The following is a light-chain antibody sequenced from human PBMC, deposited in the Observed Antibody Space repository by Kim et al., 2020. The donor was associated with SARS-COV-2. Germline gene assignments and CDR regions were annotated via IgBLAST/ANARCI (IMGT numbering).Light chain of an antibody. CDR2: GAS. J-gene: IGKJ1*01. Sequence: ETVMTQSPATLSVSPGERATLSCRASQSVSSNLAWYQQKPGQAPRLLIYGASTRATGIPARFSGSGSGTEFTLTITSLQSEDFAVYYCHQYDNRPRTFGQGTKVDIK. CDR3: HQYDNRPRT. V-gene: IGKV3-15*01. CDR1: QSVSSN.